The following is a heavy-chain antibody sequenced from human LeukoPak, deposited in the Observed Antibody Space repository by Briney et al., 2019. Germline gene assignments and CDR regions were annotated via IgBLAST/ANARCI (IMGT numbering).Heavy chain of an antibody. D-gene: IGHD3-16*01. Sequence: GGSLRLSCAASGFTLSDYYMSWIRQAPGKGLEWVSSISGGRDYIYYADSVKGRFTISRDNAKNSLYLQMNSLRAEDTAVYYCASDSGGTLDYWGQGTLVTVSS. CDR1: GFTLSDYY. V-gene: IGHV3-11*06. CDR2: ISGGRDYI. CDR3: ASDSGGTLDY. J-gene: IGHJ4*02.